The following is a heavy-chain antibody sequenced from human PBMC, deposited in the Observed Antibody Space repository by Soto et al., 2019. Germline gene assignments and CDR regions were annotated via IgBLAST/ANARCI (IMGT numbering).Heavy chain of an antibody. D-gene: IGHD6-19*01. CDR2: IWYDGSSK. CDR3: ARDTWYSSGWPYYFDF. CDR1: GFTFSSYG. V-gene: IGHV3-33*01. Sequence: GGSLRLSCAASGFTFSSYGMHWVRQAPGKGLEWVAVIWYDGSSKYYADSVKGRFTISRDNSKNTLYLQMNSLRAEDTAVYYCARDTWYSSGWPYYFDFWGQGTLVTVSS. J-gene: IGHJ4*02.